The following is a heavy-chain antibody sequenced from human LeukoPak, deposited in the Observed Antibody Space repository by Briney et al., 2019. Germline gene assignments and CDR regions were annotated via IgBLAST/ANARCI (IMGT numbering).Heavy chain of an antibody. V-gene: IGHV4-34*01. D-gene: IGHD3-10*01. Sequence: SETLSLTCAVYGGSFSGYYWSWIRQPPGKGLEWIGEINHSGSTNYNPSLKSRVTISVDTSKNQFSLKLSSVTAADTAVYCCARVRGLKVRGATGDYWGQGTLVTVSS. J-gene: IGHJ4*02. CDR1: GGSFSGYY. CDR2: INHSGST. CDR3: ARVRGLKVRGATGDY.